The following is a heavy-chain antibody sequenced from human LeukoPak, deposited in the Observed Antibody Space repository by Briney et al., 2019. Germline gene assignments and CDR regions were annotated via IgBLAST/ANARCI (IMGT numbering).Heavy chain of an antibody. D-gene: IGHD5-18*01. V-gene: IGHV4-34*01. Sequence: SETLSLTCAVYGGSFSGYYWSWIRQPPGKGLEWIGEINHSGSTNYNPSLKSRVTISVDTSKNQFSLKLSSVTAADTAVYYCARVGYRYGVDYWGQGTLVTVSS. J-gene: IGHJ4*02. CDR1: GGSFSGYY. CDR3: ARVGYRYGVDY. CDR2: INHSGST.